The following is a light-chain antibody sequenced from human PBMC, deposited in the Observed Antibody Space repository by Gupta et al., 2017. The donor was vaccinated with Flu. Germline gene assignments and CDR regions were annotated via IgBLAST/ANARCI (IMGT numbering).Light chain of an antibody. CDR1: QSVSSSY. CDR3: QQYGSSPRT. CDR2: GAS. V-gene: IGKV3-20*01. Sequence: GTLSLSPGERATPSCRASQSVSSSYLAWYQQKPGQAPRLLIYGASSRATGIPDRFSGSGSGTDFTLTISRLEPEDFAVYYCQQYGSSPRTFGQGTKVEIK. J-gene: IGKJ1*01.